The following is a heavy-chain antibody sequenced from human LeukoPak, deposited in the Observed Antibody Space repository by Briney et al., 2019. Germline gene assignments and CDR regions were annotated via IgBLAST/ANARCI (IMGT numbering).Heavy chain of an antibody. D-gene: IGHD6-13*01. CDR3: ALSPRIAAAAPAGDY. CDR1: GGSFSGYY. V-gene: IGHV4-34*01. Sequence: SETLSLICAVYGGSFSGYYWSWIRQPPGKGLEWIGEINHSGSTNYNPSLKSRVTISVDTSKNQFSLKLSSVTAADTAVYYCALSPRIAAAAPAGDYWGQGTLVTVSS. CDR2: INHSGST. J-gene: IGHJ4*02.